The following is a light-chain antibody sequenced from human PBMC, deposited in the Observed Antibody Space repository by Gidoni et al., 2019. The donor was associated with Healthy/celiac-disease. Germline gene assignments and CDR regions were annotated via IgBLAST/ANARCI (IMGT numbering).Light chain of an antibody. Sequence: QSALTQPPYASGSPGQSVTISCTGTSSDVGGYNYVSCYQQHPGKAPKLMIYEVSKRPSGVPDRFSGSKSGNTASLTVSGLQAEDEADYYCSSYAGSNNLVFGGGTKLTVL. J-gene: IGLJ2*01. V-gene: IGLV2-8*01. CDR3: SSYAGSNNLV. CDR2: EVS. CDR1: SSDVGGYNY.